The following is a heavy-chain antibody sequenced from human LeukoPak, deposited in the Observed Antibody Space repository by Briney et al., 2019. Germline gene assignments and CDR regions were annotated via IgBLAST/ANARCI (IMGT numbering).Heavy chain of an antibody. CDR1: GGSISSYY. Sequence: SETLSLTCTVSGGSISSYYWSWIRQPAGKGLEWIGRIYTSGSTNYNPSLKSRVTMSLDTSKNQFSLKLSSVTAADPAVYYCAREFWNYRSGNLQAFHIWGQGTMVTVSS. J-gene: IGHJ3*02. D-gene: IGHD3-10*01. V-gene: IGHV4-4*07. CDR2: IYTSGST. CDR3: AREFWNYRSGNLQAFHI.